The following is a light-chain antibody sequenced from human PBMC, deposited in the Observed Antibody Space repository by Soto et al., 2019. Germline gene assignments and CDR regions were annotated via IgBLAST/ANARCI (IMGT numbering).Light chain of an antibody. CDR3: SSYTTTTAWV. Sequence: QSVLTQPASVSGSPGQSITISCTGTSSDIGRYNYVSWYQQLPGKAPKLIIYEVSNRPSGVSDRFSGSKSGNTASLTISGLQAEDEADYHCSSYTTTTAWVFGGGTKLTVL. V-gene: IGLV2-14*01. CDR1: SSDIGRYNY. CDR2: EVS. J-gene: IGLJ3*02.